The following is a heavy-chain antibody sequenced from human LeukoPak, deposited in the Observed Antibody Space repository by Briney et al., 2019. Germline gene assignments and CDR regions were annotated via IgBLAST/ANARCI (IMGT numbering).Heavy chain of an antibody. Sequence: SETLSLTCTVSGTFVSGFYWTWIRQPPGKGLEWIGFIYSTGTTSYNSSLQSRVTISVDTSKNQFSLKLSSVTAADTAVYYCARDVAAASSKWFDPWGQGTLVTVSS. V-gene: IGHV4-59*02. CDR3: ARDVAAASSKWFDP. D-gene: IGHD6-13*01. CDR1: GTFVSGFY. J-gene: IGHJ5*02. CDR2: IYSTGTT.